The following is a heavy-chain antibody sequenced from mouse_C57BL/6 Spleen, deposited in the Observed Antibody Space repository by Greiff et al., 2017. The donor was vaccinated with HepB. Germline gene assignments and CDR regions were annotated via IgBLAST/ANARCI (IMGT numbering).Heavy chain of an antibody. J-gene: IGHJ2*01. CDR1: GYTFTSYW. CDR2: INPSSGYT. CDR3: ARSLTGIYYFDD. D-gene: IGHD4-1*01. V-gene: IGHV1-7*01. Sequence: QVHVKQSGAELAKPGASVKLSCKASGYTFTSYWMHWVKQRPGQGLEWIGYINPSSGYTKYNQKFKDKATLTADKSSSTAYMQLSSLTYEDSAVYDCARSLTGIYYFDDWGQGTTLTVSS.